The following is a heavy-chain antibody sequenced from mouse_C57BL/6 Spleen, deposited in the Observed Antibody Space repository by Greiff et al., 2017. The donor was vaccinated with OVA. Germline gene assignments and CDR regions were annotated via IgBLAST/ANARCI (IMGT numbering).Heavy chain of an antibody. CDR2: ISDGGSYT. D-gene: IGHD1-1*01. Sequence: EVQRVESGGGLVKPGGSLKLSCAASGFTFSSYAMSWVRQTPEKRLEWVATISDGGSYTYYPDNVKGRFTISRDNAQNNLYLQRSHLKSEDTAMYYCAREPSADLRYGSSPYWYFDVWGTGTTVTVSS. J-gene: IGHJ1*03. CDR3: AREPSADLRYGSSPYWYFDV. CDR1: GFTFSSYA. V-gene: IGHV5-4*01.